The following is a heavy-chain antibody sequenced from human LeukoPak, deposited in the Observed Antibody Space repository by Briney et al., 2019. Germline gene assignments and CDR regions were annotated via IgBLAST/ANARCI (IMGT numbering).Heavy chain of an antibody. CDR3: ARGIKVASKGSGLDV. CDR2: IYPGDSDI. J-gene: IGHJ6*02. Sequence: GESLKISCEASGYSFSTLWIAWVRQMPGKGLEWMGIIYPGDSDIRYSPSFEGQVTISVDKSINTAYVQWSSLKASDTAIYYCARGIKVASKGSGLDVWGQGTTVTVSS. CDR1: GYSFSTLW. D-gene: IGHD5-12*01. V-gene: IGHV5-51*01.